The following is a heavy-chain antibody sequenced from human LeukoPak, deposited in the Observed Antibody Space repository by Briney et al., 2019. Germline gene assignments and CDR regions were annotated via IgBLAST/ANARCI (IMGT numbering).Heavy chain of an antibody. J-gene: IGHJ3*02. D-gene: IGHD3-22*01. CDR2: INHSGST. CDR3: ARHFGFVYYYDSSDPAFDI. V-gene: IGHV4-34*01. Sequence: PSETLSLTCAVYGGSFSGYYWSWIRQPPGKGLEWIGEINHSGSTNYNPSLKSRVTISVDTSKNQFSLKLSSVTAADTAVYYCARHFGFVYYYDSSDPAFDIWGQGTMVTVSS. CDR1: GGSFSGYY.